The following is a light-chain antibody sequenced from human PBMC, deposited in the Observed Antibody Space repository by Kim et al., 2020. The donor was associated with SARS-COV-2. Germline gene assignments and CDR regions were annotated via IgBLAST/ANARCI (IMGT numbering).Light chain of an antibody. Sequence: EIVMPQSPATLSVSPGERAIVSCRASQNILTNLAWYQQRPGQAPRLLIYSASTRATGIPGRFSGGGSGTEFTLTITSLHSEDSAVYFCQQYNTWPPYTFGQGTKLEI. V-gene: IGKV3-15*01. CDR1: QNILTN. CDR2: SAS. J-gene: IGKJ2*01. CDR3: QQYNTWPPYT.